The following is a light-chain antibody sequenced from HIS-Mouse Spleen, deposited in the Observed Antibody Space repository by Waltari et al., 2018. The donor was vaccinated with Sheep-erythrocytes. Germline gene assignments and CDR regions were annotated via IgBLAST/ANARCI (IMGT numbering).Light chain of an antibody. CDR1: SSDVGGYTD. CDR2: DVS. CDR3: CSYAGSSTPWV. Sequence: QSALTQPRSVSGSPGQSVTISCTGTSSDVGGYTDVSWYQQHPGKAPKLMIYDVSKRPSGVPDRFSGSKSGNTASLTISGLQAEDEADYYCCSYAGSSTPWVFGGGTKLTVL. V-gene: IGLV2-11*01. J-gene: IGLJ3*02.